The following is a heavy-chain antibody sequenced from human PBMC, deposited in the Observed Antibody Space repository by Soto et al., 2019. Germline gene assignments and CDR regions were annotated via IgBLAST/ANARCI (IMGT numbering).Heavy chain of an antibody. V-gene: IGHV4-59*08. CDR1: GGSISSYY. CDR2: VFSSGST. CDR3: ARRGKKSFYYYMDV. Sequence: QVQLQESGPGLVKPSETLSLTCTVSGGSISSYYWTWVRQSPGKGLEWIGYVFSSGSTNYNPSLESRVTISLDTSKNQFSLKVLSVTAADTAVYYCARRGKKSFYYYMDVGGKGTTVTVSS. J-gene: IGHJ6*03.